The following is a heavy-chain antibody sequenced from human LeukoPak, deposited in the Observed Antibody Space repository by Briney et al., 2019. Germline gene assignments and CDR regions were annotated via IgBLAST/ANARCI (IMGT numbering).Heavy chain of an antibody. D-gene: IGHD6-19*01. CDR1: GFTYSSYA. CDR3: AKDRYSSGWYSY. J-gene: IGHJ4*02. CDR2: ISGSGGST. V-gene: IGHV3-23*01. Sequence: GGSLRLSCAASGFTYSSYAMSWVRQAPGKGLEWVSAISGSGGSTYYADSVKGRFTISRDNSKNTLYLQMNSLRAEDTAVYYCAKDRYSSGWYSYWGQGTLVTVSS.